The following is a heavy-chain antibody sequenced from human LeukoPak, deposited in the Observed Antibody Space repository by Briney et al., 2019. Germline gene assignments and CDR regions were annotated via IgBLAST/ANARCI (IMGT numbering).Heavy chain of an antibody. V-gene: IGHV3-48*03. J-gene: IGHJ4*02. CDR1: GFTFSSYE. CDR3: ARRYFDWYGIDY. Sequence: GSLRLSCAASGFTFSSYEMNWVRQAPGKGLEWVSYISSSGSTTYYADSVKGRFTISRDNAKNSLYLQMNSLRAEDTAVYYCARRYFDWYGIDYWGQGTLVTVSS. CDR2: ISSSGSTT. D-gene: IGHD3-9*01.